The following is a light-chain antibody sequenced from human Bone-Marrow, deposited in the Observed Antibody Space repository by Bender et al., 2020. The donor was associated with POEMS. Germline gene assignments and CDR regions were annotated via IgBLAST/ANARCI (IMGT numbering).Light chain of an antibody. CDR3: ATWDDSLSSWV. V-gene: IGLV1-47*01. CDR2: RNN. Sequence: QSVLTQTPSASGTPGQRVTISCSGSSSNIGRSYVYWYQQLPGTAPKLLIYRNNQRYSGVSDRFSGSKSGTSASLAISGLRSEDEADYHCATWDDSLSSWVFGGGTKLTVL. J-gene: IGLJ3*02. CDR1: SSNIGRSY.